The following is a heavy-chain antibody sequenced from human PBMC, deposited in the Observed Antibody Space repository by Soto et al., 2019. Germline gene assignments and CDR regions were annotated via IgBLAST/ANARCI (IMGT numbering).Heavy chain of an antibody. D-gene: IGHD6-13*01. J-gene: IGHJ4*02. CDR2: ISSSGSTI. CDR1: GFTFSSYE. Sequence: PGGSLRLSCAASGFTFSSYEMNWVRQAPGKGLEWVSYISSSGSTIYYADSVKGRFTISRDNAKNSLYLQMNSLRAEDTPVYYCARVFVSWSYDYWGQGTLVTVSS. V-gene: IGHV3-48*03. CDR3: ARVFVSWSYDY.